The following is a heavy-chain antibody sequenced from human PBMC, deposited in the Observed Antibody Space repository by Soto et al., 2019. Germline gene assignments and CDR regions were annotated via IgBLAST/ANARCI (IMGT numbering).Heavy chain of an antibody. CDR1: GGSIGSGDYH. J-gene: IGHJ3*01. CDR2: IYYSGST. CDR3: ARGAVDFDL. V-gene: IGHV4-30-4*01. Sequence: QVQLQESGPGLVKPSQTLSLTCTVSGGSIGSGDYHWSWIRQPPGKGLECIGYIYYSGSTYYNPSLKSRVIISVDTSKNQFSLKLSAVTAADTAVHYCARGAVDFDLWGQGTMVTVSS.